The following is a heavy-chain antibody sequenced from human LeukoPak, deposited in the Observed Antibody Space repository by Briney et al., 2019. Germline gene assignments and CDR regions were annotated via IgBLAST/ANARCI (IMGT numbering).Heavy chain of an antibody. CDR3: ARFGYSYGLVY. CDR1: GGSISGYY. CDR2: IYYSGTT. Sequence: SETLSLTCTVSGGSISGYYWSWIRQPPGKGLEWIGCIYYSGTTNYNPSLRSRVTISVDTSKNQFSLKVSSVTAADTAMYYCARFGYSYGLVYSGKGTLVTVSS. D-gene: IGHD5-18*01. V-gene: IGHV4-59*01. J-gene: IGHJ4*02.